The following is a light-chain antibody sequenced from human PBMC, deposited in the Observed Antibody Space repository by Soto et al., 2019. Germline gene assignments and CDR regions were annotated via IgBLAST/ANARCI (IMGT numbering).Light chain of an antibody. CDR3: QSYDSDFVV. Sequence: NFMLTQPHSVSASPGKTLSISCTRSSGSIANNYVQWYQQRPGSAPTTVIYENNQRLSGVPDRFSGSTDGSSNSASLTISGLQAEDEADYYCQSYDSDFVVFGGGTKLTVL. J-gene: IGLJ2*01. V-gene: IGLV6-57*04. CDR2: ENN. CDR1: SGSIANNY.